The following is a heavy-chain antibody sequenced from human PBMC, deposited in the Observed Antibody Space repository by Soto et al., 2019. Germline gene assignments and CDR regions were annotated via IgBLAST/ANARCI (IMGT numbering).Heavy chain of an antibody. V-gene: IGHV4-59*08. CDR3: ARHSGIPIFEPWSDP. CDR1: GGSISSYY. J-gene: IGHJ5*02. D-gene: IGHD3-3*01. Sequence: SETLCLTWTVSGGSISSYYWSCIRQPPGKGLEWIGYIYYSGSTNYNPSLKSRVTISVDTSKNQFSLKLSSVTAADTSVYYCARHSGIPIFEPWSDPWGQGTLVTVSS. CDR2: IYYSGST.